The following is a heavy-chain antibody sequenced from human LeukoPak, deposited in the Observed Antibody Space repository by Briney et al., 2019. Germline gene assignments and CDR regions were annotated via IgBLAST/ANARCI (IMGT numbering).Heavy chain of an antibody. CDR2: ISASGGST. D-gene: IGHD3-22*01. CDR3: AKGPFDSYYYYGMAV. CDR1: GFTFSSYA. Sequence: GGSLRLSCAASGFTFSSYAMSWVRQAPGKGLEWVSAISASGGSTYFADSVKGRFTISRDNSKNTLYLQMNSLRAEDTAVYYCAKGPFDSYYYYGMAVWGQGTTVTVSS. V-gene: IGHV3-23*01. J-gene: IGHJ6*02.